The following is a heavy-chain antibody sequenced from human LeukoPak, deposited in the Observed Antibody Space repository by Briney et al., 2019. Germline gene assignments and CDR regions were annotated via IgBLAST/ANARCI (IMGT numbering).Heavy chain of an antibody. J-gene: IGHJ4*02. CDR3: AISPRYSSGWPFDY. D-gene: IGHD6-19*01. CDR1: GGSISSYY. Sequence: SETLSLTCTVSGGSISSYYWSWIRQPPGKGLEWIGYIYYSGSTNYNPSLKSRVTISVDTSENQFSLKLSSVTAADTAVYYCAISPRYSSGWPFDYWGQGTLVTVSS. CDR2: IYYSGST. V-gene: IGHV4-59*01.